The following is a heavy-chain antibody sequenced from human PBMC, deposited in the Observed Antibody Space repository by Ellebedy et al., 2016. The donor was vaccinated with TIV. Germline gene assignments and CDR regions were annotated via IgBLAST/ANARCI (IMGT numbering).Heavy chain of an antibody. CDR1: GGSFRGYY. CDR2: ITQSGRT. CDR3: AEGRSGWYYFDY. Sequence: SETLSLTCTVYGGSFRGYYWSWIRQPPGKGLEWIGEITQSGRTNYNPSIKGSVTISVDTSKNQFSLRLSSVTAADTALYYCAEGRSGWYYFDYWGRGTPVTVSS. D-gene: IGHD6-19*01. V-gene: IGHV4-34*01. J-gene: IGHJ4*02.